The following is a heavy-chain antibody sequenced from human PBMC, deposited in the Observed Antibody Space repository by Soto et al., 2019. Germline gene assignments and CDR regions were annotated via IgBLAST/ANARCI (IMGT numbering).Heavy chain of an antibody. D-gene: IGHD3-16*01. CDR1: GYTFTSYD. CDR2: MNPNSGNT. CDR3: ARGWPNRYDYIWASHSY. Sequence: ASVNVSCKASGYTFTSYDINWVRQATGQGLEWMGWMNPNSGNTGYAQKFQGRVTMTRNTSISTAYMELSSLRSEDTAVYYCARGWPNRYDYIWASHSYWGQGTLVTVSS. V-gene: IGHV1-8*01. J-gene: IGHJ4*02.